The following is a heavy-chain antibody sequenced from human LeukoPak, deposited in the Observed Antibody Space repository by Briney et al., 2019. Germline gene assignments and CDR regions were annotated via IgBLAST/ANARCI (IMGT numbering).Heavy chain of an antibody. CDR3: TRRDYYDSSGYSHIDY. CDR1: GFTFSGSA. J-gene: IGHJ4*02. D-gene: IGHD3-22*01. CDR2: IRSKANSYAT. V-gene: IGHV3-73*01. Sequence: GGSLKLSCAASGFTFSGSAMHWVRQASGKGLEWVGRIRSKANSYATAYAASVKGRFTISRDDSKNTAYLQMDSLKTEDTAVYYCTRRDYYDSSGYSHIDYWGQGTLVTVSS.